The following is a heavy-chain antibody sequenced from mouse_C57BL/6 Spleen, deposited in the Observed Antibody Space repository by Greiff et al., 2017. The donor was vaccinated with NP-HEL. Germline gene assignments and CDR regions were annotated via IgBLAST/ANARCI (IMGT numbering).Heavy chain of an antibody. CDR3: ARGRSGYEYYFDY. V-gene: IGHV1-82*01. CDR2: IYPGDGDT. J-gene: IGHJ2*01. Sequence: QVQLKESGPELVKPGASVKISCKASGYAFSSSWMNWVKQRPGKGLEWIGRIYPGDGDTNYNGKFKGKATLTADKSSSTAYMQLSSLTSEDSAVYFCARGRSGYEYYFDYWGQGTTLTVSS. CDR1: GYAFSSSW. D-gene: IGHD3-2*02.